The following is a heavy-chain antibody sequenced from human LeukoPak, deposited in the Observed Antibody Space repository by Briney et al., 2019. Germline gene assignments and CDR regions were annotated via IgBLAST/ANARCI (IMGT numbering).Heavy chain of an antibody. D-gene: IGHD5-18*01. CDR3: ARADTAMVDYYFDY. CDR1: GGSISSSSYY. J-gene: IGHJ4*02. CDR2: IYYSGST. Sequence: PSETLSLTCTVSGGSISSSSYYWGWIRQPPGKGLEWIGSIYYSGSTYYNPSLKSRVTISVDTSKNQFSLKLSSVTAADTAVYYCARADTAMVDYYFDYWGQGTLVTVSS. V-gene: IGHV4-39*07.